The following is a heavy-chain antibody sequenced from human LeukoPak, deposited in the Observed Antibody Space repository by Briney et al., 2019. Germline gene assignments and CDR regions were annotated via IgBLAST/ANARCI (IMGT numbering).Heavy chain of an antibody. D-gene: IGHD2-8*02. V-gene: IGHV4-34*01. CDR3: AAVGSGTAAFDY. CDR2: INHSGST. CDR1: GGSFSGYY. J-gene: IGHJ4*02. Sequence: PSETLSLTCAVYGGSFSGYYWSWIRQPPGKGLEWIGEINHSGSTNYNPSLKSRVTISVDTSKNQFSLKLSSVTAADTPVYYCAAVGSGTAAFDYWGQGTLVTVSS.